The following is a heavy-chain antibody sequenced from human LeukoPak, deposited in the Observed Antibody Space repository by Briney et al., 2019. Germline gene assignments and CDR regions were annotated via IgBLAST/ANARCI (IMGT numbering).Heavy chain of an antibody. CDR1: GDSISSGDYY. CDR2: IYYSGST. J-gene: IGHJ3*02. Sequence: SETLSLTCTVSGDSISSGDYYWSWIRQPPGKGLEWIGYIYYSGSTNYNPSLKSRVTISVDTSKNQFSLRLRSVTAADTAVYYCARRSGTLWGAFDIWGQGTLVTVSS. CDR3: ARRSGTLWGAFDI. V-gene: IGHV4-61*08. D-gene: IGHD1-1*01.